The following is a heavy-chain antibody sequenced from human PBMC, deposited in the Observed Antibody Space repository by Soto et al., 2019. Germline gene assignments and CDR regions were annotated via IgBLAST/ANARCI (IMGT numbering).Heavy chain of an antibody. CDR3: VRGEGGWETY. CDR2: INSDGSST. D-gene: IGHD6-19*01. Sequence: EVQLMESGGGLVQPGGSLRLSCAASGFTFSSYWMHWVRQAPGKGLVWVSRINSDGSSTTYADSVKGRFTISRDNAKNTRDLQMNSLRAEDTAVYYCVRGEGGWETYWGQGTLVTVSS. V-gene: IGHV3-74*01. CDR1: GFTFSSYW. J-gene: IGHJ4*02.